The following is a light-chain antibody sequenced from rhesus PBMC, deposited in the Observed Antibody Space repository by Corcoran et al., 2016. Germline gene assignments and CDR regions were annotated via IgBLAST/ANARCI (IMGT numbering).Light chain of an antibody. V-gene: IGKV3S9*01. Sequence: EIVMTQSPATLSLSPGERVTLSCRASQSVSRYVAWYQQKPEQAPRLLISGASSRANGIPDRFSGSGSGTDFTLIISSLEPEDVGVYYFQQYNNWNSFGQGTKVEIK. CDR3: QQYNNWNS. J-gene: IGKJ2*01. CDR2: GAS. CDR1: QSVSRY.